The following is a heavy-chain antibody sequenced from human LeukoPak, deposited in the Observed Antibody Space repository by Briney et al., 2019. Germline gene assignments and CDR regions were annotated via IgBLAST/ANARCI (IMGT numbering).Heavy chain of an antibody. Sequence: GKSLKISCEGSGYSFTNYWIGWVRQMPGKGLEWMGIIYPGDSDIRYSPSFQGQVTISADKSISTAYLQWSSLKASDTAMYYCARQDYYDSSTIDYWGQGTLVTVSS. D-gene: IGHD3-22*01. CDR3: ARQDYYDSSTIDY. V-gene: IGHV5-51*01. CDR1: GYSFTNYW. J-gene: IGHJ4*02. CDR2: IYPGDSDI.